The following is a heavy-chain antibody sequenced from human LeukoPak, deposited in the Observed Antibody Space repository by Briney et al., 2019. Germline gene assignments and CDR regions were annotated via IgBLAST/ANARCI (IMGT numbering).Heavy chain of an antibody. D-gene: IGHD4-17*01. J-gene: IGHJ4*02. Sequence: SETLSLTCAVYGGSFSGYYWSWIRQPPGKGLEWIGYIYYSGSTYYNPSLKSRVTISVDTSKNQFSLKLSSVTAADTAVYYCARDRTTVTPGVGLDYWGQGTLVTVSS. CDR2: IYYSGST. CDR1: GGSFSGYY. V-gene: IGHV4-30-4*01. CDR3: ARDRTTVTPGVGLDY.